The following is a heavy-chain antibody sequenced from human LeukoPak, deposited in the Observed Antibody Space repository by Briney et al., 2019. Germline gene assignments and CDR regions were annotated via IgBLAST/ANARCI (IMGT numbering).Heavy chain of an antibody. Sequence: GGSLTLSCAVSGFTFNEYGMHWVRQAPGKGLEWVAAISHDGSETYSGDSVKGRFTISRDNSKNTLFLEMNSLRPEDTAMYYCAKDAGQWQNWNWFAPWGQGTLVIVSS. CDR3: AKDAGQWQNWNWFAP. D-gene: IGHD6-19*01. CDR1: GFTFNEYG. J-gene: IGHJ5*02. V-gene: IGHV3-30*18. CDR2: ISHDGSET.